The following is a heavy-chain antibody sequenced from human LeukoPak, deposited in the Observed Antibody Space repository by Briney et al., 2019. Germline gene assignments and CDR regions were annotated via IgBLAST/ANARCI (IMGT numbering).Heavy chain of an antibody. D-gene: IGHD3-9*01. CDR2: ISSSSSHI. Sequence: GGSLRLSCAASGFTFSSYSMNWVRQAPGKGLEWVSSISSSSSHIYYADSVKGRFTISRDNAKNSLYLQMNSLRAEDTAVYYCARGPGTYYDILTGYYTTADYFDYWGQGTLVTVSS. V-gene: IGHV3-21*01. CDR3: ARGPGTYYDILTGYYTTADYFDY. J-gene: IGHJ4*02. CDR1: GFTFSSYS.